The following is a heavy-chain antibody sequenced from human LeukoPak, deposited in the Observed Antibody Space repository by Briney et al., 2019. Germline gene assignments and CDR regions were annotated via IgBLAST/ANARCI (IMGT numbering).Heavy chain of an antibody. CDR3: ARDADLGSGV. CDR1: GGSISGGDYY. D-gene: IGHD3-10*01. V-gene: IGHV4-30-4*01. J-gene: IGHJ4*02. Sequence: SETLSLTCTVSGGSISGGDYYWSWIRQTPGKGLEWIGYIYYSGIPYYNPSLRSRVTISRDTSKNQFSLRLSSVTAADTAVYYCARDADLGSGVWGPGTLVTVSS. CDR2: IYYSGIP.